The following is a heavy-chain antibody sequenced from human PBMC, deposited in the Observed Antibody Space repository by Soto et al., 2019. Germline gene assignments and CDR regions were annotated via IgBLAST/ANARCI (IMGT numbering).Heavy chain of an antibody. CDR1: GFTFSSYG. V-gene: IGHV3-33*01. Sequence: ESGGGVVQPGRSLRLSCAASGFTFSSYGMHWVRQAPGKGLEWVAVIWYDGSNKYYADSVKGRFTISRDNSKNTLYLQMNSLRAEDTAVYYCARVPQGIAVAGVDYWGQGTLVTVSS. CDR3: ARVPQGIAVAGVDY. CDR2: IWYDGSNK. D-gene: IGHD6-19*01. J-gene: IGHJ4*02.